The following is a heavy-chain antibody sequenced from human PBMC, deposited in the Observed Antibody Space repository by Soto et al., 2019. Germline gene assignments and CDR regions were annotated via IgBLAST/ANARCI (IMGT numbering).Heavy chain of an antibody. CDR2: IYNSGST. J-gene: IGHJ5*02. D-gene: IGHD4-17*01. V-gene: IGHV4-59*01. CDR1: VYSISSYY. Sequence: SGPLSLTFTVSVYSISSYYWSWIRQPPGKGLEWIGYIYNSGSTNYNPSLKSRVTISLDTSKNQFSLKLSSVTAADTAVYYCARGDYDDYAPWFDPWGQGTLVTVSS. CDR3: ARGDYDDYAPWFDP.